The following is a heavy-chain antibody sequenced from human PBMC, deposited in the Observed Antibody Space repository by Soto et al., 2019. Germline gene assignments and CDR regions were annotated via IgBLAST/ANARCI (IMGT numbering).Heavy chain of an antibody. D-gene: IGHD2-2*02. CDR1: GFTFSSYG. CDR2: IWYDGSNK. J-gene: IGHJ4*02. Sequence: QVQLVESGGGVVQPGRSLRLSCAASGFTFSSYGMHWVRQAPGKGLEWVAVIWYDGSNKYYADSVKGRFTISRDNSKNTLYLQMNSLRAEDTAVYYCARGPTQYPWRLDYWGQGTLVTVSS. CDR3: ARGPTQYPWRLDY. V-gene: IGHV3-33*01.